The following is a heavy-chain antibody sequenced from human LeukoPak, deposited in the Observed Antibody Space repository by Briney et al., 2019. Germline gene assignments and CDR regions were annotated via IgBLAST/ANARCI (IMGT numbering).Heavy chain of an antibody. D-gene: IGHD6-13*01. CDR3: ARLYTGSWYFGY. Sequence: PSETLSLTCAVSGYSISSGYYWGWIRQLPGKGLEWIGNLYHSGSTYYNPSLKSRVTISVDTSKNQFSLKLSSVTAADTAVYYCARLYTGSWYFGYWGQGTLVTVSS. J-gene: IGHJ4*02. CDR1: GYSISSGYY. V-gene: IGHV4-38-2*01. CDR2: LYHSGST.